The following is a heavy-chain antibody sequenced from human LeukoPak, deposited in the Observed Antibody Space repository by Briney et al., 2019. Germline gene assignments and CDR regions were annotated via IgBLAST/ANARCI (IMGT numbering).Heavy chain of an antibody. D-gene: IGHD3-3*01. Sequence: GGSLRLSCAASGFTFSSYSMNWVRQAPGKGLEWVSYISSSSSTIYYADSVKGRFTISRDNAKNSLYLQMNSLRAEDTAVYYCARDWTTIFYYYYYMDVWGEGTTVTVSS. CDR1: GFTFSSYS. V-gene: IGHV3-48*04. J-gene: IGHJ6*03. CDR3: ARDWTTIFYYYYYMDV. CDR2: ISSSSSTI.